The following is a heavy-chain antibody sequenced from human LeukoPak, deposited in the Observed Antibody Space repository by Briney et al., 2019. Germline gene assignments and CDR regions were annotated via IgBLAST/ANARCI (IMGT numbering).Heavy chain of an antibody. CDR2: IYSSGST. D-gene: IGHD6-13*01. Sequence: PGGSLRLSCAASGFTVSSNYMSWVRQAPGKGLEWVSVIYSSGSTYYADSVKGRFTISRDNSKNTLYLQMNSLRAENTAVYYCARQNGAAAGTSPYYYYYMDVWGKGTTVTVSS. J-gene: IGHJ6*03. CDR3: ARQNGAAAGTSPYYYYYMDV. CDR1: GFTVSSNY. V-gene: IGHV3-66*02.